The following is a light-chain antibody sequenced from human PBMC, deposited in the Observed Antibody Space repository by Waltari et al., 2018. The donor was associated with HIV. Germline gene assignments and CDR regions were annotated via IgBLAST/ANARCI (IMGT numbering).Light chain of an antibody. CDR3: QYLDSYPL. CDR2: AAS. CDR1: RGISSY. J-gene: IGKJ4*01. Sequence: DIQLTPSPSFLSASVGDRVTITCRASRGISSYFAWHQHKPGEAPRLLIYAASTLQSGVPSRFSGSASGTEFTLTISSLQPEDFAIYYCQYLDSYPLFGGGTKVEVK. V-gene: IGKV1-9*01.